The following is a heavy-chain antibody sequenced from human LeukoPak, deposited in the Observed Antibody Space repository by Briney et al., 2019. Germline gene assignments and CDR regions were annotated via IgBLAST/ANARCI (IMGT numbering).Heavy chain of an antibody. CDR1: GYTFTSYG. D-gene: IGHD3-9*01. CDR3: ARDYDILTGYYIPDY. J-gene: IGHJ4*02. V-gene: IGHV1-18*04. CDR2: ISAYNGNT. Sequence: ASVKVSCKASGYTFTSYGISWVRQAPGQGLEWMGWISAYNGNTNYAQKLQGRVTMTTDTSTSTAYMELRSLRSDDTAVYYCARDYDILTGYYIPDYWGQGTLVTVSP.